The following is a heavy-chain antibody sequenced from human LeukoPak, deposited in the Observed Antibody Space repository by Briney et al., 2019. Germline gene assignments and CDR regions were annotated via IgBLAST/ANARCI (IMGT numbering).Heavy chain of an antibody. Sequence: PSETLSLTCTVSGGSISSYYWSWIRQPAGKGLEWIGRLYTSGSTNYNPSLKRRVSMSVDTSKNQFSLRLSSVTAADTAVYYCARLGEGSGYSFDYWGQGTLVTVSS. J-gene: IGHJ4*02. CDR1: GGSISSYY. CDR3: ARLGEGSGYSFDY. CDR2: LYTSGST. V-gene: IGHV4-4*07. D-gene: IGHD3-22*01.